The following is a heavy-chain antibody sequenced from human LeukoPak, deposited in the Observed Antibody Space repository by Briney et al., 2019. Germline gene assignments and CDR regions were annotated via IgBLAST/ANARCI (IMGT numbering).Heavy chain of an antibody. CDR2: IHYSGTT. V-gene: IGHV4-59*11. CDR1: GASISGHY. Sequence: PSETLSLTCTVSGASISGHYWSWIRQPPGKGLEWIAYIHYSGTTNSHPSLKSRVTISVDTSKNQFSLYLRSVTAADTAVYYCARDLGSGWPYWYSDLWGRGTLVTVSS. D-gene: IGHD6-19*01. J-gene: IGHJ2*01. CDR3: ARDLGSGWPYWYSDL.